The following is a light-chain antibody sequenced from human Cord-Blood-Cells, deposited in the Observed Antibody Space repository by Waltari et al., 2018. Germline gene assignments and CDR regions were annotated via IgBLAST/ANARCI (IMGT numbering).Light chain of an antibody. CDR3: QSYDSSLSGWV. J-gene: IGLJ3*02. CDR1: SSTIGAGYD. Sequence: QSVLTQPPSVSGAPGQRVTIPCTGSSSTIGAGYDLPWYQQLPGTAPKLLIYGNSNRPSGVPDRFSGSKSGTSASLAITGLQAEDEADYYCQSYDSSLSGWVFGGGTKLTVL. V-gene: IGLV1-40*01. CDR2: GNS.